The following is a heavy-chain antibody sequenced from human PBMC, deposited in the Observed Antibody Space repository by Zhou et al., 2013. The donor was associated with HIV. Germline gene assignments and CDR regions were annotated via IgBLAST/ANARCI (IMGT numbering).Heavy chain of an antibody. CDR2: IIPILGIA. CDR1: GGTFSSYA. V-gene: IGHV1-69*04. J-gene: IGHJ6*03. Sequence: QVQLVQSGAEVKKPGSSVKVSCKASGGTFSSYAISWVRQAPGQGLEWMGRIIPILGIANYAQKFQGRVTITADKSTSTAYMELSSLRSEDTAVYYCAREGEYCSGGSCFIYYYYYYYMDVWGKGTTVTVSS. D-gene: IGHD2-15*01. CDR3: AREGEYCSGGSCFIYYYYYYYMDV.